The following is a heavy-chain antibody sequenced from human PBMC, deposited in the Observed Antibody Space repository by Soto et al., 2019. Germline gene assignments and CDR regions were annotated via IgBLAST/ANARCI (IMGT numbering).Heavy chain of an antibody. J-gene: IGHJ4*02. CDR1: GFIFSSYA. D-gene: IGHD1-26*01. V-gene: IGHV3-23*01. Sequence: EVQLLESGGGLVQPGGSLRVSCAASGFIFSSYAMSWVRQAPGKGLEWVSSISASGDITYYADSVKGRFTVSRDNSKNTRYLQMNSLRAEDTAVYYCAKGRKDNGSYRTAIDYWGQGALVTVSS. CDR3: AKGRKDNGSYRTAIDY. CDR2: ISASGDIT.